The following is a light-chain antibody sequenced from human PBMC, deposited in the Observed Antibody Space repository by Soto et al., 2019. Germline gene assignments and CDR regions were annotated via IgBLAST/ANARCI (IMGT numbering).Light chain of an antibody. CDR3: QQYDTSPRT. CDR1: QSVRSNY. Sequence: EIVLTQSPGTLSLSPGERATLSCRASQSVRSNYLAWYQQKLGQAPRLLIYGASSRATGIPDRFSGSGSGTDFTLNISRLEPEDFAVYYCQQYDTSPRTFGQGTKVEIK. V-gene: IGKV3-20*01. J-gene: IGKJ1*01. CDR2: GAS.